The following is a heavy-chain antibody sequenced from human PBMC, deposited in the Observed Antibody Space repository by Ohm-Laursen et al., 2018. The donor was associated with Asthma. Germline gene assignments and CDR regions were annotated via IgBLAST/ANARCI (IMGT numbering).Heavy chain of an antibody. CDR1: GFPFSLYA. CDR2: ISSDITTI. D-gene: IGHD5-18*01. V-gene: IGHV3-48*01. CDR3: AKDRGFNYGYGMDV. J-gene: IGHJ6*02. Sequence: SLRLSCAASGFPFSLYAMDWVRQAPGKGLEWLSYISSDITTIYYADSVKGRFTISRDNAKNSLYLQMSNLRAEDTALYYCAKDRGFNYGYGMDVWGQGTTVTVSS.